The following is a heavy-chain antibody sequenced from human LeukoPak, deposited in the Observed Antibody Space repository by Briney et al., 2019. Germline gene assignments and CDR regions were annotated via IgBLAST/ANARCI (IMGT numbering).Heavy chain of an antibody. V-gene: IGHV4-34*01. CDR3: ARGATTMVRGAPRY. D-gene: IGHD3-10*01. J-gene: IGHJ4*02. CDR1: GGSFSGYY. CDR2: INHSGST. Sequence: PSETLSLTCAVYGGSFSGYYWSWIRQPPGKGLEWIGEINHSGSTNYTPSLKSRVTISVDTSKNQFSLKLSSVTAADTAVYCCARGATTMVRGAPRYWGQGTLVTVSS.